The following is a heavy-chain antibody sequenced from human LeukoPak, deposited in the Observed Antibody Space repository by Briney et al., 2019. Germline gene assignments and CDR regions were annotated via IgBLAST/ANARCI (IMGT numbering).Heavy chain of an antibody. CDR3: ARTQASYCSSTSCYTNWFDP. CDR2: IYHSGST. Sequence: TLSLTCAVSGGSISSGGYSWSWIRQPPGKGLEWIGYIYHSGSTYYNPSLKSRVTISVDRSKNQFSLKLSSVTAADTAVYYCARTQASYCSSTSCYTNWFDPWGQGTLVTVSS. V-gene: IGHV4-30-2*01. D-gene: IGHD2-2*02. CDR1: GGSISSGGYS. J-gene: IGHJ5*02.